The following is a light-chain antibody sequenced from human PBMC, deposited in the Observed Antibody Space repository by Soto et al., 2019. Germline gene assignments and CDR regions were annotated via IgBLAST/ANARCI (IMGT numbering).Light chain of an antibody. V-gene: IGKV1-27*01. J-gene: IGKJ1*01. CDR2: GAS. CDR3: QKYNSAPRT. CDR1: QGISNF. Sequence: DIQMTQSPSSLSASVGDIVTITCRASQGISNFLAWYQQKPGKVPKVLIYGASTLQSGLPSRFSGSGTGTDFTLTIISLQPEDVATYYCQKYNSAPRTFGQGTKVDIK.